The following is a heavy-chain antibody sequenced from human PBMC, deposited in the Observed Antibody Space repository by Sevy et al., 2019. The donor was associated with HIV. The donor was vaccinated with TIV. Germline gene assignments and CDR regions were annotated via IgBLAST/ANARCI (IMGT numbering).Heavy chain of an antibody. D-gene: IGHD3-22*01. CDR3: ASDERHYYDSSGYYRDYYYYGMDV. CDR1: GYTFTSYD. J-gene: IGHJ6*02. Sequence: ASVKVSCKASGYTFTSYDISWVRQAPGQGLEWMGWISAYNGNTNYAQKLQGRVTMTTDTSTSTAYMELRSLRSDDTAVYYCASDERHYYDSSGYYRDYYYYGMDVWGQGNTVTVSS. V-gene: IGHV1-18*01. CDR2: ISAYNGNT.